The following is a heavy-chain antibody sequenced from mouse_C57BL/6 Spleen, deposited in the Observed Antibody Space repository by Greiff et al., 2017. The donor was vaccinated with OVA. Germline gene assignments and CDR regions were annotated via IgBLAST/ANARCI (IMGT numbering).Heavy chain of an antibody. Sequence: EVKLVESGAELVRPGASVKLSCTASGFNIKDYYMHWVKQRPEQGLEWIGRIDPEDGDTEYAPKFQGKATMTADTSSNTAYLQISSLTAEDTAVYYCTTLNSNYLAMDYWGQGTSVTVSS. V-gene: IGHV14-1*01. CDR3: TTLNSNYLAMDY. CDR1: GFNIKDYY. CDR2: IDPEDGDT. J-gene: IGHJ4*01. D-gene: IGHD2-5*01.